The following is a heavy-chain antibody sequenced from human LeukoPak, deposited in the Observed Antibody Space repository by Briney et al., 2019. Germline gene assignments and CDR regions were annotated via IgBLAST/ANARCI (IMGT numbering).Heavy chain of an antibody. J-gene: IGHJ4*02. Sequence: PGGSLRLSCAASGFTFTTCWMNWVRQAPGEGLVWVSLINTDGRTTTCADSVKGRFTISRDNAKNALSLQMHNMRAEGTAVFYCARDLHGSPDWWGQGSLVAVCS. D-gene: IGHD2-2*03. CDR1: GFTFTTCW. CDR3: ARDLHGSPDW. CDR2: INTDGRTT. V-gene: IGHV3-74*01.